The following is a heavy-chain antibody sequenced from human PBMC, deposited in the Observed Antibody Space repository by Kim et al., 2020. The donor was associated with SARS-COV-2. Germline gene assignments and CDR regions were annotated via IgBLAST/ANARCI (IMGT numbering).Heavy chain of an antibody. D-gene: IGHD6-13*01. CDR1: GDSVSSNSAA. J-gene: IGHJ6*02. CDR2: TYYRSKWYN. Sequence: SQTLSLTCAISGDSVSSNSAAWNWIRQSPSRGLEWLGRTYYRSKWYNDYAVSVKSRITINPDTSKNQFSLQLNSVTPEDTAVYYCAGSSWTGYYYYYYGMDVRGQGTTVTVSS. V-gene: IGHV6-1*01. CDR3: AGSSWTGYYYYYYGMDV.